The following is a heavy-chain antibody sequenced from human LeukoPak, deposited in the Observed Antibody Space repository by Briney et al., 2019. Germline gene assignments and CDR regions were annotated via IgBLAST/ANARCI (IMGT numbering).Heavy chain of an antibody. Sequence: ASVKVSCKASGYTFTGYYMHWVRQAPGQGLEWMGWISAYNGNTNYAQKLQGRVTMTTDTSTSTAYMELRSLRSDDTAVYYCARGVSEPYSSGWYPLDYWGQGTLVTVSS. D-gene: IGHD6-19*01. V-gene: IGHV1-18*04. J-gene: IGHJ4*02. CDR2: ISAYNGNT. CDR1: GYTFTGYY. CDR3: ARGVSEPYSSGWYPLDY.